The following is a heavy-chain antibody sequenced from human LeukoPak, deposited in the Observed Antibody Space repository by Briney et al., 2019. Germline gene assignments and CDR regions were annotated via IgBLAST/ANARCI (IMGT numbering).Heavy chain of an antibody. D-gene: IGHD3-16*01. V-gene: IGHV3-21*01. CDR1: GFTFSSYA. CDR2: ISSSSGYI. Sequence: AGGSLRLSCAASGFTFSSYAMSWVRQAPGKGLEWVSSISSSSGYIYYADSVKGRFTISRDNAKNSLYLQMNSLRAEDTAVYYCARDVSIFDYWGQGTLVTVSS. CDR3: ARDVSIFDY. J-gene: IGHJ4*02.